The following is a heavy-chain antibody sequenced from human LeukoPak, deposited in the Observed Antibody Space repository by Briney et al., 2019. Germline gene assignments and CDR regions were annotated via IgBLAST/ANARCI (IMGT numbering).Heavy chain of an antibody. CDR1: GGSISSSSYY. CDR2: IYYSGST. Sequence: SETLSLTCTVSGGSISSSSYYWGWIRQPPGKGLERIGSIYYSGSTYYNPSLKSRVTISVDTSKNQFSLKLSSVTAADMAVYYCARRTVAGTDYYFDYWGQGTLVTVSS. J-gene: IGHJ4*02. V-gene: IGHV4-39*01. CDR3: ARRTVAGTDYYFDY. D-gene: IGHD6-19*01.